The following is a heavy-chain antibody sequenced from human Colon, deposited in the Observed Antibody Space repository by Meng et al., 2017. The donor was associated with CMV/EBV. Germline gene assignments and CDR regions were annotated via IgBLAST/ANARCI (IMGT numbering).Heavy chain of an antibody. V-gene: IGHV1-18*01. CDR1: GYTFTSYG. CDR2: ISAYNGNT. J-gene: IGHJ4*02. D-gene: IGHD6-6*01. Sequence: ASVKVSCKASGYTFTSYGISWVRQAPGQGLEWMGWISAYNGNTNYAQKLQGRVTITTDESTSTAYMELSSLRSEDTAVYYCASGKEDRDSSSSGLFDYWGQGTLVTVSS. CDR3: ASGKEDRDSSSSGLFDY.